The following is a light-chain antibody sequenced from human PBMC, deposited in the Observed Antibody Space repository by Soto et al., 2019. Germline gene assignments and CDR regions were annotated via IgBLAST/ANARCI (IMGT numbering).Light chain of an antibody. J-gene: IGLJ1*01. CDR3: GSWDSSLSAYV. V-gene: IGLV1-51*01. CDR2: DDD. Sequence: QSVMSQPPSVSAAPGQRVTISCSGSSSNIGGNSVSWYQQLPGTAPKLLIYDDDQRPSGIPDRFSGSKSCTSATLGITGFQTGDEADYYCGSWDSSLSAYVFGTGTKVTVL. CDR1: SSNIGGNS.